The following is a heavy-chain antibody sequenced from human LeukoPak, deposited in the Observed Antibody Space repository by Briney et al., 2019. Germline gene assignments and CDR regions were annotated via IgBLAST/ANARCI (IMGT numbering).Heavy chain of an antibody. J-gene: IGHJ6*03. V-gene: IGHV4-34*01. CDR2: INHSGGT. CDR3: ARVGYSFSINDWSRTDLSPWPTKYYYNRDV. Sequence: TSETLSLPCAVYGGSFSDYSWSWIRQPPGKGLEWIGEINHSGGTNHNLSLMSRVIMSVDTSKNQFSLKVSSVTASDTAVYYCARVGYSFSINDWSRTDLSPWPTKYYYNRDVWGRRTTVTLS. D-gene: IGHD5-18*01. CDR1: GGSFSDYS.